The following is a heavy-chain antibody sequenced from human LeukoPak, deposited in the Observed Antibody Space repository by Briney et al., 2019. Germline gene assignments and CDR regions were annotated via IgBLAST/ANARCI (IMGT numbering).Heavy chain of an antibody. CDR3: ARALGSGTYYG. D-gene: IGHD1-26*01. CDR1: GFTVSSNY. CDR2: FYSGGST. V-gene: IGHV3-53*01. J-gene: IGHJ4*02. Sequence: GGSLRLSCAASGFTVSSNYMSWVRQAPGKGLEWVSGFYSGGSTFYADSVKGRFTISRDISKNTLYLQMNRLRADDTAVYYCARALGSGTYYGWGQGTLVTVSS.